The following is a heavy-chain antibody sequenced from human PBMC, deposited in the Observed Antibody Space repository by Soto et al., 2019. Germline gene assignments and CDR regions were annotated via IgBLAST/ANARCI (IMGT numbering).Heavy chain of an antibody. V-gene: IGHV1-18*01. J-gene: IGHJ6*03. Sequence: QVQLVQSGAEVKKPGASVKVSCKASAYSNTIYGINWVRQAPGQGLEWMGWISAYNGNAHYAQKVQDRLTVTTDTSTSTAYMELRSLRSDDTAIYYCTSLRSEDYYYYYMDVWGKGTTVTVSS. CDR3: TSLRSEDYYYYYMDV. CDR2: ISAYNGNA. CDR1: AYSNTIYG.